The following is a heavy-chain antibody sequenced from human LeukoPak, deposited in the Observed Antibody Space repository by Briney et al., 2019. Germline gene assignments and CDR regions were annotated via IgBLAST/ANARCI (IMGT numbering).Heavy chain of an antibody. CDR2: INHSGSN. CDR1: GASFSGYY. Sequence: SETLSLTCAVYGASFSGYYWSWIRQPPGKGLEWVGEINHSGSNNYNPSLKRRVTISVDTSKNQFSLKLSSVIAADTAVYYCARGFGGFMITFGGVSHFDYWGQGTLVTVSS. D-gene: IGHD3-16*01. V-gene: IGHV4-34*01. CDR3: ARGFGGFMITFGGVSHFDY. J-gene: IGHJ4*02.